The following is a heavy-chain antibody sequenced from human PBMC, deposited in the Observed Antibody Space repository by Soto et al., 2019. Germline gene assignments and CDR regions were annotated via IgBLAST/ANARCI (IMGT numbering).Heavy chain of an antibody. CDR1: GGSFSGYY. Sequence: QVQLQQWGAGLLKPSETLSLTCAVYGGSFSGYYWSWIRQPPGKGLEWIGEINHSGSTNYNPSLKSRVTISVDTSKNQFSLKLSSVTAADTAVYYFARRHTIFGVVITEGNWFDPWGQGTLVTVSS. CDR3: ARRHTIFGVVITEGNWFDP. V-gene: IGHV4-34*01. J-gene: IGHJ5*02. D-gene: IGHD3-3*01. CDR2: INHSGST.